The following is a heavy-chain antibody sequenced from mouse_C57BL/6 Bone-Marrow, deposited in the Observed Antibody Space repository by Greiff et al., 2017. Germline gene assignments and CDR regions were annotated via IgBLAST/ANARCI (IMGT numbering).Heavy chain of an antibody. V-gene: IGHV1-81*01. CDR1: GYTFTSYG. Sequence: VQLQQSGAELARPGASVKLSRKASGYTFTSYGISWVKQRTGQGLEWIGEIYPRSGNTYYNEKFKGKATLTADKSSSTAYMELRSLTSEDSAVYFCARWRYYGSSYYFDYWGQGTTLTVSA. CDR2: IYPRSGNT. J-gene: IGHJ2*01. CDR3: ARWRYYGSSYYFDY. D-gene: IGHD1-1*01.